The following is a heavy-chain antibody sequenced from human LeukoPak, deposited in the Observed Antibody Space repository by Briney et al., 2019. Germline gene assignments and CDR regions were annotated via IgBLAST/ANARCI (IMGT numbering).Heavy chain of an antibody. D-gene: IGHD3-3*01. CDR3: ARDSTMVSIVPDDAFDI. Sequence: PSGTLSLTCTVSGGSISSYYWSWIRQPPGKGLEWIGYIYYSGSTNYNPSLKSRVTISVDTSKNQFSLKLSSVTAADTAVYYCARDSTMVSIVPDDAFDIWGQGTMVTVSS. V-gene: IGHV4-59*01. J-gene: IGHJ3*02. CDR1: GGSISSYY. CDR2: IYYSGST.